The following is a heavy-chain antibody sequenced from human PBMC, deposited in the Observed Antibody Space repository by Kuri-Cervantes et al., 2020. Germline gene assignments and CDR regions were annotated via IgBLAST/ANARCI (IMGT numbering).Heavy chain of an antibody. CDR2: ISGSGGST. D-gene: IGHD1-26*01. Sequence: GGSLRLSCAASGFTFSSYAMNWVRQAPGKGLEWVSGISGSGGSTYYADSVKGRFTVSRDNSKNTLYLQMNSLRAEDTAVYYCAKPISGSSTGDAFDIWGQGTMVTVSS. J-gene: IGHJ3*02. CDR3: AKPISGSSTGDAFDI. V-gene: IGHV3-23*01. CDR1: GFTFSSYA.